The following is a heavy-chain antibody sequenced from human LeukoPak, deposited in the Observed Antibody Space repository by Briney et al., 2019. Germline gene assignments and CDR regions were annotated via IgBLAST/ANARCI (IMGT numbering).Heavy chain of an antibody. J-gene: IGHJ4*02. V-gene: IGHV4-39*01. CDR2: MYYSGST. CDR3: ARQMAARGDGAGVALYYYDSSGYFDY. CDR1: GGSISNSSYY. D-gene: IGHD3-22*01. Sequence: SETLSLTCTVSGGSISNSSYYWGWIRQPPGKGLEWIGSMYYSGSTYYNPSLKSRATISVDTSKNQFSLKLSSVTAADTAVYYCARQMAARGDGAGVALYYYDSSGYFDYWGQGTLVTVSS.